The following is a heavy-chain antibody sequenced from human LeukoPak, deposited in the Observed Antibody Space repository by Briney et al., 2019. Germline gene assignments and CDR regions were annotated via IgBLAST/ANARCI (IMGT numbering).Heavy chain of an antibody. CDR1: GGTFSSYA. CDR3: ARHSSSWYGY. Sequence: ASVKVSCKASGGTFSSYAISWVRQAPGQGLEWMGGIIPIFGTANYAQKLQGRVTMTTDTSTSTAYMELRSLRSDDTAVYYCARHSSSWYGYWGQGTLVTVSS. V-gene: IGHV1-69*05. CDR2: IIPIFGTA. D-gene: IGHD6-13*01. J-gene: IGHJ4*02.